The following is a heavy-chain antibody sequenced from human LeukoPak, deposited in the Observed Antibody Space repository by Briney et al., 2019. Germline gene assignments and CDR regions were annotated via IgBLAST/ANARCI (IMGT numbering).Heavy chain of an antibody. D-gene: IGHD2-15*01. CDR3: AKAPVTTCSGAYCYPFDY. V-gene: IGHV3-23*01. CDR1: GFTLSSYA. Sequence: GGSLRLSCAASGFTLSSYAMSWVRQGPGKGLEWVPAISVSGNTYHADSVKGRFTISRDSSKNTLYLQMNSLRAGDAAVDYCAKAPVTTCSGAYCYPFDYWSQGTLVTVSS. CDR2: ISVSGNT. J-gene: IGHJ4*02.